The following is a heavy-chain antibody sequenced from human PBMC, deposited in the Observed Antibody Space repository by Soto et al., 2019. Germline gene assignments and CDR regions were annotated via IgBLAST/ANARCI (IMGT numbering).Heavy chain of an antibody. CDR2: INPNSGGT. V-gene: IGHV1-2*04. D-gene: IGHD5-18*01. J-gene: IGHJ4*02. CDR1: GYAFTSYG. CDR3: ARAQLSGYSYGFDY. Sequence: AASVKVSCKAAGYAFTSYGISWVRQAPGQGLEWMGWINPNSGGTNYAQKFQGWVTMTRDTSISTAYMELSRLRSDDTAVYYCARAQLSGYSYGFDYWGQGTLVTVSS.